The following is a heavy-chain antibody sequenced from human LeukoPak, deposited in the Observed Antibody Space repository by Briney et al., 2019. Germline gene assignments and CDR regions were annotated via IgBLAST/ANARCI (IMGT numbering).Heavy chain of an antibody. Sequence: GGSLSLSCAASGFTFSSYWMSWVRQARGKGLEGVADIKQDGSEKYYVDSVKGRFTISRDNAKNSLYLQMNSLRAEDTAVYYCARGGTYYYDSSGYGWGQGTLVTVSS. D-gene: IGHD3-22*01. J-gene: IGHJ4*02. CDR2: IKQDGSEK. CDR1: GFTFSSYW. V-gene: IGHV3-7*01. CDR3: ARGGTYYYDSSGYG.